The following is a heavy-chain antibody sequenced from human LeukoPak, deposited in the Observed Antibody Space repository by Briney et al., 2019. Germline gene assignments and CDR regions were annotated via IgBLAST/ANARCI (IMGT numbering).Heavy chain of an antibody. CDR2: ISSSSSYI. CDR3: ARDQGYCSGGSCLDNAFDI. J-gene: IGHJ3*02. D-gene: IGHD2-15*01. V-gene: IGHV3-21*01. Sequence: GGSLRLSCAASGFTCSSYSMNWVRQAPGKGLEWVSSISSSSSYIYYADPVKGRFTISRDNAKNSLYLQMNSLRAEDTAVYYCARDQGYCSGGSCLDNAFDIWGQGTMVTVSS. CDR1: GFTCSSYS.